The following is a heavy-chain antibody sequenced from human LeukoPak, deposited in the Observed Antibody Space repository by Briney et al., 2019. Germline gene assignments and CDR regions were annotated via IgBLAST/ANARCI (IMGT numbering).Heavy chain of an antibody. CDR3: ATDLLGAHITMVRGVSDAFDI. CDR2: FDPEDGET. V-gene: IGHV1-24*01. D-gene: IGHD3-10*01. J-gene: IGHJ3*02. Sequence: ASVKVSCKVSGHTLTELSMHWVRQAPGKGLEWMGGFDPEDGETIYAQKFQGRVTMTEDTSTDTAYMELSSLRSEDTAVYYCATDLLGAHITMVRGVSDAFDIWGQGTMVTVSS. CDR1: GHTLTELS.